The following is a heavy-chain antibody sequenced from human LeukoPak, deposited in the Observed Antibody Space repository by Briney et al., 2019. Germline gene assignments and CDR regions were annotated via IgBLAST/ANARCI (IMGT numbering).Heavy chain of an antibody. CDR1: GFTFSSYS. V-gene: IGHV3-48*04. J-gene: IGHJ4*02. CDR3: ARPYGSGSYYN. Sequence: GGSLRPSCAASGFTFSSYSMNWVRQAPGKGLEWVSYISSSGSTIYYADSVKGRFTISRDNAKNSLYLQMNSLRAEDTAVYYCARPYGSGSYYNWGQGTLVTVSS. D-gene: IGHD3-10*01. CDR2: ISSSGSTI.